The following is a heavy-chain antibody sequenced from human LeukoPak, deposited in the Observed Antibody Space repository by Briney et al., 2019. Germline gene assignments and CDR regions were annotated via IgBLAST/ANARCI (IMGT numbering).Heavy chain of an antibody. CDR3: ANALLLWFGRI. D-gene: IGHD3-10*01. V-gene: IGHV3-30*18. Sequence: PGGSLRLSCAASGFTFSNYVMCWVRQAPGKRLEYVALISHDEADIYYADSVKGGFTISRDNSKKTIYLQKNRPRDEDTAMYHCANALLLWFGRIWGQGTLVTVSS. CDR2: ISHDEADI. J-gene: IGHJ4*02. CDR1: GFTFSNYV.